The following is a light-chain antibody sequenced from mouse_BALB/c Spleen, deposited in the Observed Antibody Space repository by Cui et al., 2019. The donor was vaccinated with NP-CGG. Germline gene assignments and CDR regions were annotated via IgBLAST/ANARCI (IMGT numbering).Light chain of an antibody. CDR1: TGAVTTSNY. V-gene: IGLV1*01. CDR2: GTH. CDR3: ALWYSNHWV. J-gene: IGLJ1*01. Sequence: QAVVTQVSALTTSPGETVTLTCRSSTGAVTTSNYANWVQEKPDHLFTGLIGGTHNRAPGAPARFSGSLIGDKAALTITGAQTEDEAIYFCALWYSNHWVFGGGTKLTVL.